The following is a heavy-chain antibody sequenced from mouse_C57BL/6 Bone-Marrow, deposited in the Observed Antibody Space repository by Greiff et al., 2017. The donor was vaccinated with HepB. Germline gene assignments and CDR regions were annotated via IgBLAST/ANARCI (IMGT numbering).Heavy chain of an antibody. V-gene: IGHV1-64*01. D-gene: IGHD1-1*01. CDR1: GYTFTSYW. Sequence: QVHVKQSGAELVKPGASVKLSCKASGYTFTSYWMHWVKQRPGQGLEWMGLINPNSGSTNYNEKFKSKATLTVDKSSSTAYMQLSSLTSEDSAVYDSARTPLDYYEWYYDAMGYWGQVTSVTVA. CDR2: INPNSGST. J-gene: IGHJ4*01. CDR3: ARTPLDYYEWYYDAMGY.